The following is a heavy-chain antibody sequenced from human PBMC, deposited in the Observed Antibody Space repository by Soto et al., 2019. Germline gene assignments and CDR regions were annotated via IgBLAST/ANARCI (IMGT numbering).Heavy chain of an antibody. J-gene: IGHJ5*02. V-gene: IGHV4-31*03. CDR2: IYYSGST. CDR3: ARGRGFDP. CDR1: CGSISSGGYY. Sequence: SETLSLTCTVSCGSISSGGYYWSWIRQHPGKGLEWIGYIYYSGSTYYNPSLKSRVTISVDTSKSQFSLRLSSVTAADTAVYYCARGRGFDPWGQATLVTVSS.